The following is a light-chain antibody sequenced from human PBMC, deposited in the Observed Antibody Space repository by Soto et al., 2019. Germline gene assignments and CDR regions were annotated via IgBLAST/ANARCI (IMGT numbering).Light chain of an antibody. Sequence: VVLTQSPATLSVSPGERATRACRASQSLGGSLAWCQQKPGQAPRLLIYGASTRVTGIPARFSGSGSGTEFTLTISSLQSEDFAVYYCQQYKNGWTFGQGTKVDI. CDR2: GAS. CDR1: QSLGGS. J-gene: IGKJ1*01. V-gene: IGKV3-15*01. CDR3: QQYKNGWT.